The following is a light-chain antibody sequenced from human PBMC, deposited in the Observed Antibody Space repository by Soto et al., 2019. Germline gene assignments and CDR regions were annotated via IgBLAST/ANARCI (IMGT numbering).Light chain of an antibody. Sequence: ERVMTQSPCTLSLSLRERATLXXRAGQSVSISYLAWYQQKPGQAPRLXXYAASTRATGIPARFSGSGSGTEFTLTISSLQSEDFAVYYCQQYKNWPPITFGLGTKVDIK. CDR1: QSVSISY. V-gene: IGKV3-15*01. J-gene: IGKJ1*01. CDR2: AAS. CDR3: QQYKNWPPIT.